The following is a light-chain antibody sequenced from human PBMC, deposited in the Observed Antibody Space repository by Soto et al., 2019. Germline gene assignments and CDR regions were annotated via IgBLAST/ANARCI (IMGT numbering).Light chain of an antibody. CDR2: GNN. V-gene: IGLV1-40*01. Sequence: QSVLRQPPAVSGAPGKRFTISCTGSTSNSGAGYDVHWYQHRPGTAPRLLIFGNNRRPSGVPVPDRFSGSKSGTSASLAITGLQAEDEGDYYCQSYDSSLEARYVFGTGTKVTVL. CDR3: QSYDSSLEARYV. CDR1: TSNSGAGYD. J-gene: IGLJ1*01.